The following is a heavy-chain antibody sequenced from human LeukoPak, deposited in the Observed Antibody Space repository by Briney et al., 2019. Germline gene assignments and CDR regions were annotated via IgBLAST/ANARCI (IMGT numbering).Heavy chain of an antibody. D-gene: IGHD2-15*01. CDR2: ISAYNGNT. J-gene: IGHJ4*02. CDR3: ARDGGYCSGGSCYSYYSDY. V-gene: IGHV1-18*01. CDR1: GYTFTSYG. Sequence: ASVKVSCKASGYTFTSYGISWVRQAPGQGLGWMGWISAYNGNTNYAQKLQGRVTMTTDTSTSTAYMELRSLRSDDTAVYYCARDGGYCSGGSCYSYYSDYWGQGTLVTVSS.